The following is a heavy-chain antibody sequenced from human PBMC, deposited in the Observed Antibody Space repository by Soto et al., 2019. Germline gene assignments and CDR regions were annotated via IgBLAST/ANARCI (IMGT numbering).Heavy chain of an antibody. CDR3: ARDRFRYFDCPDY. CDR1: GFTFSDYY. J-gene: IGHJ4*02. Sequence: GGSLRLSCAASGFTFSDYYMSWIRQAPGKGLEWVSYISSSSSYTNYADSVKGRFTISRDNAKNSLYLQMNSLRAEDTAVYYCARDRFRYFDCPDYWGQGTLVTVSS. CDR2: ISSSSSYT. V-gene: IGHV3-11*06. D-gene: IGHD3-9*01.